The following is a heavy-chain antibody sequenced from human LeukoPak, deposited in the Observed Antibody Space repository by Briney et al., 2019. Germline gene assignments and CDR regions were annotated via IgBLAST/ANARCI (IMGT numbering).Heavy chain of an antibody. V-gene: IGHV4-59*01. CDR3: ATDLAGSPHF. D-gene: IGHD1-26*01. Sequence: SETLSLTCTGSGGSISRYYWSGIRQPPGKGLEWIGYIYYSGSTNYNPSLNNRVTISVDRSKNEFSLKLSALTAAGRAGYYVATDLAGSPHFWGRGTLVTVSS. CDR2: IYYSGST. CDR1: GGSISRYY. J-gene: IGHJ4*02.